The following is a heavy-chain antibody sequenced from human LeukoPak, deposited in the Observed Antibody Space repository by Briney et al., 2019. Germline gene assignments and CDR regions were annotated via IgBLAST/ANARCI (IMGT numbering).Heavy chain of an antibody. CDR3: ARMALSINPRSSTSMTGGYYFDY. D-gene: IGHD2-2*01. CDR1: GGTFSSYA. V-gene: IGHV1-69*13. CDR2: IIPIFGTA. J-gene: IGHJ4*02. Sequence: GASVKVSCKASGGTFSSYAISWVRQAPGQGLEWMGGIIPIFGTANYAQKFQGRVTITADESTSTAYMELSSLRSEDTAVYYCARMALSINPRSSTSMTGGYYFDYWGQGTLVTVSS.